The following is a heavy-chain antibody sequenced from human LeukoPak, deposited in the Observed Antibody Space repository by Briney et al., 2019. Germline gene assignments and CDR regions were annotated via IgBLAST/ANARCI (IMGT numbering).Heavy chain of an antibody. D-gene: IGHD2-15*01. CDR1: GFTFSSYS. CDR3: ARDAHCSGGSCYIEYFQH. J-gene: IGHJ1*01. V-gene: IGHV3-21*01. CDR2: ISSSSYI. Sequence: GGSLRLSCAASGFTFSSYSMNWVRQAPGKGLEWVSSISSSSYIYYADSVKGRFTISRDNAKNSLYLQMNSLRAEDTAVYYCARDAHCSGGSCYIEYFQHWGQGTLVTVSS.